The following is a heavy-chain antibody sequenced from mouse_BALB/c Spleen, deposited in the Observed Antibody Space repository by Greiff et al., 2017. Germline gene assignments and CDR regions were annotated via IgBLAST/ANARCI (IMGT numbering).Heavy chain of an antibody. J-gene: IGHJ1*01. D-gene: IGHD1-1*02. CDR3: ARELYGAYWYFDV. Sequence: QVQLKESGPGLVAPSQSLSITCTVSGFSLTGYGVNWVRQPPGKGLEWLGMIWGDGSTDYNSALKSRLSISKDNSKSQVFLKMNSLQTDDTARYYCARELYGAYWYFDVWGAGTTVTVSS. V-gene: IGHV2-6-7*01. CDR1: GFSLTGYG. CDR2: IWGDGST.